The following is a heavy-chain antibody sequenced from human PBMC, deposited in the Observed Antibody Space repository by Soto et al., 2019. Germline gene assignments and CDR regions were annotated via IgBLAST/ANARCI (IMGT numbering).Heavy chain of an antibody. CDR2: TYYSGST. Sequence: SETLSLTCSVSGGSISSPTYYWGWIRQPPGKGLEWIGSTYYSGSTYYSPSLKSRVTISVDTSKNQFSLKVSSVTAADTAVYYCAGVPGITTSRRDSWGRGTLVTVCS. CDR1: GGSISSPTYY. J-gene: IGHJ4*02. CDR3: AGVPGITTSRRDS. V-gene: IGHV4-39*01. D-gene: IGHD1-26*01.